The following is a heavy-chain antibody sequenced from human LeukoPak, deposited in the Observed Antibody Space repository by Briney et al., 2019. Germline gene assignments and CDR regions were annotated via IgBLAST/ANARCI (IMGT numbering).Heavy chain of an antibody. J-gene: IGHJ4*02. CDR2: INSDGINT. CDR1: GFTFSNYW. CDR3: AKQAPLRYFDWLLLPSHFDY. D-gene: IGHD3-9*01. V-gene: IGHV3-74*01. Sequence: GGSLRLSCAASGFTFSNYWMHWVRQAPGKGLVWVSRINSDGINTSYADSVKGRFTISRDNSKNTLYLQMNSLRAEDTAVYYCAKQAPLRYFDWLLLPSHFDYWGQGTLVTVSS.